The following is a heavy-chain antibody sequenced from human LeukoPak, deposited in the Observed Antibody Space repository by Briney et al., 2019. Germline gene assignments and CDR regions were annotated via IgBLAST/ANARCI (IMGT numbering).Heavy chain of an antibody. CDR1: GFTFSSYW. J-gene: IGHJ4*02. Sequence: GGSLRLSCATSGFTFSSYWMSWVRQAPGRGLEWVANINQDGSEKEKFYVDSVKGRFTISRDNAKNSVYLQMSSLRAEDTAVYYCARGTSGASCSFFDYWGQGTLVTVSS. CDR3: ARGTSGASCSFFDY. V-gene: IGHV3-7*01. D-gene: IGHD2-15*01. CDR2: INQDGSEK.